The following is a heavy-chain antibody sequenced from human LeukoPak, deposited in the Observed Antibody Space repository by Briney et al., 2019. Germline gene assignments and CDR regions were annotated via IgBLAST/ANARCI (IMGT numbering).Heavy chain of an antibody. D-gene: IGHD6-13*01. Sequence: SETLSLTCTVSGGSISSYYWSWIRQPPGKGLEWIAYIYYSGSTNYNPSLKSRATISLDTSKNQFSLKLSSVTAADTAVYYCARPSSSSWTTFDYWGQGTLVTVSS. CDR3: ARPSSSSWTTFDY. J-gene: IGHJ4*02. V-gene: IGHV4-59*08. CDR2: IYYSGST. CDR1: GGSISSYY.